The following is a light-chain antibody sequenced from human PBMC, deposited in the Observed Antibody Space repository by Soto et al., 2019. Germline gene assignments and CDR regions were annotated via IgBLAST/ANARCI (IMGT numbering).Light chain of an antibody. CDR1: QSISSS. Sequence: DIEMTQSPSSLSASVGGTITITCRASQSISSSLNWFQHSPGQPPKLLLFAASNLHAGVPPRFSGSGSGTSFSLTIRSLQPEDFATYYCQQSFNLPRTFGPGTKVDIK. CDR2: AAS. J-gene: IGKJ1*01. V-gene: IGKV1-39*01. CDR3: QQSFNLPRT.